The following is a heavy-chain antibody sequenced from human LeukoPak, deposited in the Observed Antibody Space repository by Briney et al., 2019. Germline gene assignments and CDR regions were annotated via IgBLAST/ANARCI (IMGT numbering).Heavy chain of an antibody. CDR1: GFTFSNYA. D-gene: IGHD1-14*01. CDR2: VSYDGSKK. V-gene: IGHV3-30*01. Sequence: GGSLRLSCAASGFTFSNYAMHWVRQAPGKGLEWVAAVSYDGSKKYYADSVKGRFSISRDNSKNTLYLQMDSLRAEDTAVYYCASNRRPDYWGQGTLVTVYS. CDR3: ASNRRPDY. J-gene: IGHJ4*02.